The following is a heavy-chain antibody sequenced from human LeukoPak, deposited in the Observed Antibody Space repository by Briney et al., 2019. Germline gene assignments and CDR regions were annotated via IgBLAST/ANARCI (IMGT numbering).Heavy chain of an antibody. V-gene: IGHV4-39*01. CDR1: GGSISSSGYY. CDR3: ARHNNGTYLD. D-gene: IGHD1-26*01. Sequence: SETLSLTCTVSGGSISSSGYYWGWIRQPPGEGLDWIGSIYSSGNTYYSPSLKSRVTISLDTSKNQFSLRLSSVTAADTAVYYCARHNNGTYLDWGQGNLVTVSS. J-gene: IGHJ4*02. CDR2: IYSSGNT.